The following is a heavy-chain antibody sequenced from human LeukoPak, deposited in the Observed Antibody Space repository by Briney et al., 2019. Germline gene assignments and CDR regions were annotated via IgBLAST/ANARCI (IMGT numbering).Heavy chain of an antibody. J-gene: IGHJ6*03. Sequence: AGGSLRRSCEASGFTFNSYGTSWVRQAPGKGLEWVSAISGSGYTTYYADSVKGRFTISRDNSENTLYLQMNSLRAEDTAVYYCAKSSGYGDYGYYYYYMDVWGKGTTVTISS. V-gene: IGHV3-23*01. CDR3: AKSSGYGDYGYYYYYMDV. CDR2: ISGSGYTT. D-gene: IGHD4-17*01. CDR1: GFTFNSYG.